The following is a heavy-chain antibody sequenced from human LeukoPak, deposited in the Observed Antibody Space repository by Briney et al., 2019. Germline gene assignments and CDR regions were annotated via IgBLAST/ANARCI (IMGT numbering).Heavy chain of an antibody. D-gene: IGHD3-3*01. V-gene: IGHV3-30*02. J-gene: IGHJ4*02. Sequence: GGSLRLPCAASGFTFSSYGMHWVRQAPGKGLEWVAFIRYDGSNKYYADSVKGRFTISRDNSKNTLYLQMNSLRAEDTAVYYCAGGVRFLEWLLTEPNFDYWGQGTLVTVSS. CDR2: IRYDGSNK. CDR3: AGGVRFLEWLLTEPNFDY. CDR1: GFTFSSYG.